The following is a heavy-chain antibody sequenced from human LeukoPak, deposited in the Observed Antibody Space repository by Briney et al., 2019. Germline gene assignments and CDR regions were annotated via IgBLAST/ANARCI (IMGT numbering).Heavy chain of an antibody. Sequence: PGGSLRLSCAASGFIFSSSVMSWVRQAPGRGLEWVSTISSSGDDTFYADSVKGRFTISRDNSKNTLYLQMNSLRAEDTAVYYCGRGASYSYIDYWGQGSLVTVSS. D-gene: IGHD1-26*01. V-gene: IGHV3-23*01. CDR1: GFIFSSSV. CDR3: GRGASYSYIDY. J-gene: IGHJ4*02. CDR2: ISSSGDDT.